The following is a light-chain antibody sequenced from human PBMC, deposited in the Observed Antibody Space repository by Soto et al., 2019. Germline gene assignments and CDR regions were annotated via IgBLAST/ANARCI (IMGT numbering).Light chain of an antibody. Sequence: EIVLTQSPATLSLSPGERATLSCRASQSVSSYLAWYQQKPGQAPRLLLYDASNRATGIPARISSSGSATEVTLTTSSLQPEDFGVYYYWQRSSWPGSFGPGTKVDIK. CDR1: QSVSSY. V-gene: IGKV3-11*01. CDR3: WQRSSWPGS. J-gene: IGKJ3*01. CDR2: DAS.